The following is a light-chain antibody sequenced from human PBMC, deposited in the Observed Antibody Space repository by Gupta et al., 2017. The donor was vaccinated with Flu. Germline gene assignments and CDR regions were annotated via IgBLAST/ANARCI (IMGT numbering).Light chain of an antibody. CDR2: KAS. V-gene: IGKV1-5*03. CDR1: QSISSW. CDR3: QQYNSYSQLT. Sequence: DIQMTQSPSTLSASVGDRVTITCRASQSISSWLAWYQQKPGKAPKLLIYKASSLESGVPSRFSGSGSGTEFTLTISSRQPDDFASYYCQQYNSYSQLTFSGGTKVEIK. J-gene: IGKJ4*01.